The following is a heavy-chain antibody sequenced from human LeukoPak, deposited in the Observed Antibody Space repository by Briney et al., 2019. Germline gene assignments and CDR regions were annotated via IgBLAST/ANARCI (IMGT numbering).Heavy chain of an antibody. Sequence: SETLSLTCTVSGGSISSYYWSWIRQPPGKGLEWIGYIYYSGSTNYNPSLKSRVTISVDKSKNQFSLKLSSVTAADTAVYYCARGGKMYSSSWYASNYYGMDVWGQGTTVTVSS. D-gene: IGHD6-13*01. CDR2: IYYSGST. CDR3: ARGGKMYSSSWYASNYYGMDV. CDR1: GGSISSYY. V-gene: IGHV4-59*01. J-gene: IGHJ6*02.